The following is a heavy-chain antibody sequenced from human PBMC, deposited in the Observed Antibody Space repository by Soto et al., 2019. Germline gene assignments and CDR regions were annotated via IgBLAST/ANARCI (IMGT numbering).Heavy chain of an antibody. J-gene: IGHJ4*02. D-gene: IGHD6-19*01. CDR3: AKVTRSWLEHLYTIDY. V-gene: IGHV3-74*01. CDR2: INSDGSST. CDR1: GFTFSSYW. Sequence: GGSLRLSCAASGFTFSSYWMHWVRQAPGKGLVWVSRINSDGSSTSYADSVKGRFTISRDNSKNTLYLQMNSLRAEDTAVYYCAKVTRSWLEHLYTIDYWGQGTLVTVSS.